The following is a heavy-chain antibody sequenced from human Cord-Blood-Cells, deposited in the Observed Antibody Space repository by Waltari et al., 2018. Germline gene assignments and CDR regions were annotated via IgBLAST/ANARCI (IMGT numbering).Heavy chain of an antibody. D-gene: IGHD1-1*01. CDR2: IYHSGST. Sequence: QVQLQESGPGLVKPSAPLSLTCAVSGYPISSGYYWGWIRQPPGKGLEWLGSIYHSGSTYYNPSLKSRVTISVDTSKNQFSLKLSSVTAADTAVYYCARNTTGTTGGWFDPWGQGTLVTVSS. CDR3: ARNTTGTTGGWFDP. CDR1: GYPISSGYY. J-gene: IGHJ5*02. V-gene: IGHV4-38-2*01.